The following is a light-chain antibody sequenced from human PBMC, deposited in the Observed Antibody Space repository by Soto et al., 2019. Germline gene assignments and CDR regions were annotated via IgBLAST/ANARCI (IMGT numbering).Light chain of an antibody. J-gene: IGKJ1*01. CDR3: QQYNKWPRT. Sequence: EIVMTQSPATLSVSPGERATLSCRASQSVSSDLAWYQQKPGQAPRLLIYGASTRASGIPARFSGSGSGTEFTLTISSLQSEDFAVYYCQQYNKWPRTFGQGTKVEMK. CDR1: QSVSSD. CDR2: GAS. V-gene: IGKV3-15*01.